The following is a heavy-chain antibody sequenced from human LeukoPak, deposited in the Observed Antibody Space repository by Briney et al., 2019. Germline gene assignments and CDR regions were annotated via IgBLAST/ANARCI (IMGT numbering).Heavy chain of an antibody. CDR3: ARAPLIHDSSGYYPNRGEYFQH. J-gene: IGHJ1*01. V-gene: IGHV1-69*05. CDR2: IIPIFGTA. D-gene: IGHD3-22*01. Sequence: SVKVSCKASGGTFSGYAISWVRQAPGQGLEWMGGIIPIFGTANYAQKFQGRVTITTDESTSTAYMELSSLRSEDTAVYYCARAPLIHDSSGYYPNRGEYFQHWGQGTLVTVSS. CDR1: GGTFSGYA.